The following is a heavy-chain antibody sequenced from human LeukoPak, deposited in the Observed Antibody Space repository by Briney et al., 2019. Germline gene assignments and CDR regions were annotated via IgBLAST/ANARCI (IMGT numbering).Heavy chain of an antibody. D-gene: IGHD2-2*01. J-gene: IGHJ5*02. Sequence: KTSETLSLTCAVYGGSFSGYYWSWIRQPPGKGLGWIGEINHSGSTNYNPSLKSRVTISVDTSKNQFSLKLSSVTAADTAVYYCASGGCSSTSCYSPWFDPWGQGTLVTVSS. CDR1: GGSFSGYY. CDR3: ASGGCSSTSCYSPWFDP. CDR2: INHSGST. V-gene: IGHV4-34*01.